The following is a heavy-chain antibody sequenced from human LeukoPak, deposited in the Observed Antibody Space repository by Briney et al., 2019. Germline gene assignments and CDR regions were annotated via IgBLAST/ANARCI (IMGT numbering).Heavy chain of an antibody. V-gene: IGHV3-66*02. CDR2: IYSGGST. CDR3: ARDSAFLEWSYFDY. J-gene: IGHJ4*02. CDR1: GFTFSSYA. Sequence: TGGSLRLSCAASGFTFSSYAMSWVRQAPGKGLEWVSVIYSGGSTYYADSVKGRFTISRDNSKNTLYLQMNSLRAEDTAVYYCARDSAFLEWSYFDYWGQGTLVTVSS. D-gene: IGHD3-3*02.